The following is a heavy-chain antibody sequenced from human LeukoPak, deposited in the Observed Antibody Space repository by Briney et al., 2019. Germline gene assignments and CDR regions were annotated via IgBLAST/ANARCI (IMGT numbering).Heavy chain of an antibody. CDR2: IYYSGST. V-gene: IGHV4-39*07. D-gene: IGHD5-18*01. J-gene: IGHJ4*02. CDR1: GGSISSSSYY. CDR3: ARDGSTVDTAMDIDY. Sequence: SETLSLTCTVSGGSISSSSYYWGWIRQPPGKGLEWIGSIYYSGSTYYNPSLKSRVTISVDTSKNQFSLKLSSVTAADTAVYYCARDGSTVDTAMDIDYWGQGTLVTVSS.